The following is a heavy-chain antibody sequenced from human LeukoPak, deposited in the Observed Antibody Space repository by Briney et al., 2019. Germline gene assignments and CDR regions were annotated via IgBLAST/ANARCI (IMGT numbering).Heavy chain of an antibody. CDR1: GGSFSGYY. Sequence: SETLSLTCAVYGGSFSGYYWSWIRQPPGKGLEWIGEINYSGSTNYNPSLKSRVTISVDTSKNQFSLKLSSVTAADTAVYYCARGRTYYDFWSANKGRFDPWGQGTLVTVSS. D-gene: IGHD3-3*01. J-gene: IGHJ5*02. CDR2: INYSGST. CDR3: ARGRTYYDFWSANKGRFDP. V-gene: IGHV4-34*01.